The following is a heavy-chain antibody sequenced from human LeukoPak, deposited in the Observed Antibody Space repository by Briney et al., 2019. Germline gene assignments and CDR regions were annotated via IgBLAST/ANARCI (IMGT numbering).Heavy chain of an antibody. CDR1: GFTSSSYS. D-gene: IGHD3-3*01. CDR3: AGDSHFGVVRTYDAFDI. CDR2: ISSSSSTI. V-gene: IGHV3-48*01. Sequence: GGSLRLSCAASGFTSSSYSMNWVRQAPGKGLEWVSYISSSSSTIYYADSVKGRFTISRVNAKNSLYLQMNSLRAEDTAVYYCAGDSHFGVVRTYDAFDIWGQGTMVTVSS. J-gene: IGHJ3*02.